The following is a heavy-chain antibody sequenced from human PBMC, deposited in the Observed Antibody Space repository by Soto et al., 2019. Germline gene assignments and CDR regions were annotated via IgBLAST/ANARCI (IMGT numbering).Heavy chain of an antibody. D-gene: IGHD3-16*01. J-gene: IGHJ4*02. CDR1: GFTVSSSS. CDR3: ARDDSFLGAPFHY. CDR2: IYADGAT. V-gene: IGHV3-53*01. Sequence: VGSLRLSCAASGFTVSSSSMSWVRQAPGKGLEWVSLIYADGATYYGDSVKGRFTISRDTSKDTLSLQMTSLRADDTAVYYCARDDSFLGAPFHYWGQGTLVTV.